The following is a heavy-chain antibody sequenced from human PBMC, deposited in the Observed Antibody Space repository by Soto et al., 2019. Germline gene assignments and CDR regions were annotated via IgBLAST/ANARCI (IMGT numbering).Heavy chain of an antibody. CDR3: ATGGYRGAGSVGGWFDN. D-gene: IGHD3-10*01. CDR2: VIPMSGTT. Sequence: QVQLVQSGAEVKKPGSSVKVSCQASGSYALNWVRQAPGQGLEWMGGVIPMSGTTKSAQSFQGRVTISADKATNTADMELNSLRSDDTAVYYCATGGYRGAGSVGGWFDNWGEGTLITVSA. V-gene: IGHV1-69*06. CDR1: GSYA. J-gene: IGHJ4*02.